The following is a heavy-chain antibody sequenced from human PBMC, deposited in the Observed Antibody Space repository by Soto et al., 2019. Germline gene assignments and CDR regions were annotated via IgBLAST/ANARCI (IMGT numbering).Heavy chain of an antibody. V-gene: IGHV1-18*01. J-gene: IGHJ6*02. CDR1: GYTFTRYG. CDR3: AKNGQPPHYYYGMEV. CDR2: ISGYNGDT. Sequence: ASVKVSCKASGYTFTRYGISWVRQAPGQGLEWMGWISGYNGDTNYAQKFQGRVTMTIDTSTTTVYMELRSLTSDDTAVYYCAKNGQPPHYYYGMEVWGQGTTVTVSS. D-gene: IGHD2-8*01.